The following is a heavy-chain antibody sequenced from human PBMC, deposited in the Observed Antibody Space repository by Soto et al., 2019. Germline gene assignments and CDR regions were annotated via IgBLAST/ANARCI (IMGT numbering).Heavy chain of an antibody. J-gene: IGHJ4*02. Sequence: QVQLVQSGAEVKKPGASVKISCKASGYTFIHYYIHWVRQAPGQGLEWMAIINPNGGSTNYAQKFQGRVTVISDTSTTTVAMELNSLESDDTAVYFCARSLLQGDVWGQGTLVTGSS. V-gene: IGHV1-46*01. CDR3: ARSLLQGDV. CDR2: INPNGGST. D-gene: IGHD2-21*01. CDR1: GYTFIHYY.